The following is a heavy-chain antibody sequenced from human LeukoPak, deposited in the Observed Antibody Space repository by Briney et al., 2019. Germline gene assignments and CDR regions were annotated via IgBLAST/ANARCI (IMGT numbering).Heavy chain of an antibody. J-gene: IGHJ4*02. D-gene: IGHD2-8*02. CDR3: AKDGSWSCTD. Sequence: GVSLRLSCGASGFTFSRYSMHWVRQAPGKGLEWVAWIAHYGNNKCYADSVKGRFTISRDNSKGSLYLQMNSLRADDTAVYYCAKDGSWSCTDWGQGTLVRVSS. CDR2: IAHYGNNK. V-gene: IGHV3-30*02. CDR1: GFTFSRYS.